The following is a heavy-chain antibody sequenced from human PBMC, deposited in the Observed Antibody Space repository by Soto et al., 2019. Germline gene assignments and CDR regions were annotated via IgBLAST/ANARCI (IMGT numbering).Heavy chain of an antibody. D-gene: IGHD6-13*01. CDR3: AKDCSSSGGFDY. CDR1: GFTFDDYA. Sequence: GGSLRLSCAASGFTFDDYAMHWVRQAPGKGLEWVSGISWNSGSIGYADSVKGRFTISRDNAKNSLYLQMNSLRAEDTALYYCAKDCSSSGGFDYWGQGTLVTVSS. V-gene: IGHV3-9*01. CDR2: ISWNSGSI. J-gene: IGHJ4*02.